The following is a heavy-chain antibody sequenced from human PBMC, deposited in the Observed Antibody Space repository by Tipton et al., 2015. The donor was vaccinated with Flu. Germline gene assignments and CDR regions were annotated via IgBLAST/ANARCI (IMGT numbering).Heavy chain of an antibody. D-gene: IGHD4-17*01. CDR3: ARDLGRGVTTVDLGY. CDR2: ISAYNGNT. Sequence: QSGPEVKKPGASVKVYCKASDYTFTSYGISWVRQAPGQGLEWMGWISAYNGNTNYAQKLQGRVTMTTDTSTSTAYMELRSLRSDDTAVYYCARDLGRGVTTVDLGYWGQGTLVTVSS. CDR1: DYTFTSYG. V-gene: IGHV1-18*01. J-gene: IGHJ4*02.